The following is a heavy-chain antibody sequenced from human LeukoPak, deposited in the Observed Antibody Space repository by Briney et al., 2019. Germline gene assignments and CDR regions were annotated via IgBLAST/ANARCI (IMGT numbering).Heavy chain of an antibody. J-gene: IGHJ3*02. CDR2: IYYSGST. D-gene: IGHD3-22*01. V-gene: IGHV4-59*01. Sequence: SETLSLTCTVSGGPISSYYWSWIRQPPGKGLEWIGYIYYSGSTNYNPSLKSRVTISVDTSKNQFSLKLSSVTAADTAVYYCASAPYYYDSSGYFLDAFDIWGQGTMVTVSS. CDR3: ASAPYYYDSSGYFLDAFDI. CDR1: GGPISSYY.